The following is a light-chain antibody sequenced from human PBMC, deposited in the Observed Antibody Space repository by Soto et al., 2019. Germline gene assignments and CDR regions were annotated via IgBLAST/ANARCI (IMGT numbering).Light chain of an antibody. CDR1: SSDIGTYDY. J-gene: IGLJ1*01. V-gene: IGLV2-8*01. CDR3: TSYTGDDFTFV. Sequence: QSALTQPPSASGSLGQSVTISCTGTSSDIGTYDYVSWYQQHPGRAPKLIIFEVSKRPLGVPDRFSGSKSGNTASLIVSGLQPDDEAEYHCTSYTGDDFTFVFGTGIKVTVL. CDR2: EVS.